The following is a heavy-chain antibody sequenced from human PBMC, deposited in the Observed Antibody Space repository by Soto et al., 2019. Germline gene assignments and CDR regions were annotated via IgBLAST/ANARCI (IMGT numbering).Heavy chain of an antibody. V-gene: IGHV4-4*02. J-gene: IGHJ5*01. CDR3: ARASRAARPLAWFDY. CDR2: IYHSGST. CDR1: SGSIISSNW. D-gene: IGHD6-6*01. Sequence: SETLSLTCAVSSGSIISSNWWSWVRHPPGKGLEWIGEIYHSGSTNYNPSLKSRVTISVDKSKNQFSLKLSSVTAADTAVYYCARASRAARPLAWFDYWGQGTLVTVS.